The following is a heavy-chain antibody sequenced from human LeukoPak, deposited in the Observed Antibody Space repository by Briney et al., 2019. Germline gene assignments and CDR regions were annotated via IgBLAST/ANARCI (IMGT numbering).Heavy chain of an antibody. V-gene: IGHV4-59*08. CDR1: GASMSNYY. J-gene: IGHJ4*02. Sequence: SETLSLTCTVSGASMSNYYWSWIRQPPGKGLEWIGYIYYSGSTNYNPSLKSRVTISVDTSKNQFSLKLSSVTAADTAVYYCARHKALVGSDYWGQGTLVTVSS. CDR2: IYYSGST. D-gene: IGHD2-15*01. CDR3: ARHKALVGSDY.